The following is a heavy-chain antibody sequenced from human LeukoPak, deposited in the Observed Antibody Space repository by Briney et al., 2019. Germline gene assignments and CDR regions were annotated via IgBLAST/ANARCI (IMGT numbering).Heavy chain of an antibody. CDR1: GGSFSGYY. CDR3: ASTALFYGSGSWKTVY. Sequence: SETLSLTCAVYGGSFSGYYWSWIRQPPGKGLEWIGEINHSGSTNYNPSLKSRVTISVDTSKNQFSLKLSSVTAADTAVYYCASTALFYGSGSWKTVYWGQGTLVTVSS. J-gene: IGHJ4*02. D-gene: IGHD3-10*01. CDR2: INHSGST. V-gene: IGHV4-34*01.